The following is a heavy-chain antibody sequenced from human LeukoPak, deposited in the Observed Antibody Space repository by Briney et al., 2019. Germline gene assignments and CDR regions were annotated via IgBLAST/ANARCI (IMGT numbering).Heavy chain of an antibody. CDR1: GGSFSGYY. CDR2: INHSGST. D-gene: IGHD4-17*01. Sequence: SETLSLTCAVYGGSFSGYYWSWIRQPPGKGLEWIGEINHSGSTNYNPSLKSRVTISVDTSKNQFSLKLSSVTAADTAVYYCARVEDTVTIDIPDAFDIWGQGTMVTVSS. V-gene: IGHV4-34*01. CDR3: ARVEDTVTIDIPDAFDI. J-gene: IGHJ3*02.